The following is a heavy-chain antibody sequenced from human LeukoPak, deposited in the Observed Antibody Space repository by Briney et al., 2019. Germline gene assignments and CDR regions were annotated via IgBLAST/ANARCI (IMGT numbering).Heavy chain of an antibody. Sequence: GASVKVSCKASGYTFTGYYMHWVRQAPGQGLEWMGWINPNSGGTNYAQKFQGRVTMTRDTSISTAYMELSRLRSDDTAVYYCARDAEPLRFLDWFPTNYWGQGTLVTVSS. CDR3: ARDAEPLRFLDWFPTNY. J-gene: IGHJ4*02. CDR2: INPNSGGT. V-gene: IGHV1-2*02. D-gene: IGHD3-3*01. CDR1: GYTFTGYY.